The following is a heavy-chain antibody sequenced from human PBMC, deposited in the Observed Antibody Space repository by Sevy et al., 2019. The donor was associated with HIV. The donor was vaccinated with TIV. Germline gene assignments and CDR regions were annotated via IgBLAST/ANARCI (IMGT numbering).Heavy chain of an antibody. V-gene: IGHV3-30*02. CDR3: AKVLHIVVVPAAIDYYYGMDV. J-gene: IGHJ6*02. CDR2: IRFDGTIK. Sequence: GGSLRLSCAASGFTFSTYGMHWVRQAPGKGLEWVAFIRFDGTIKYYTDSVKGRLTISRDNSKNMLYLQMNSLRAEDTAVYFCAKVLHIVVVPAAIDYYYGMDVWGQRTTVTVSS. CDR1: GFTFSTYG. D-gene: IGHD2-2*01.